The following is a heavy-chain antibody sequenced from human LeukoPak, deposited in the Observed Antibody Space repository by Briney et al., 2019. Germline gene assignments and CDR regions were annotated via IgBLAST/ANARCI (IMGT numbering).Heavy chain of an antibody. Sequence: GGSLRLSCAASGFTFSSYGMHWVRQAPGKGLEWVASIKPDGSEKYYVDSVKGRFTISRDNTKKSSSLQMDSLRPEDTAVYFCARGHYGMDVWGQVTTVTVSS. V-gene: IGHV3-7*01. CDR3: ARGHYGMDV. J-gene: IGHJ6*02. CDR1: GFTFSSYG. CDR2: IKPDGSEK.